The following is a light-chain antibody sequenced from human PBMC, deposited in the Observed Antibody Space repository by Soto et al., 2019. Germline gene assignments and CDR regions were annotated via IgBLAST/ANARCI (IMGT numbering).Light chain of an antibody. CDR2: DAS. CDR3: QQYGSSPYT. J-gene: IGKJ2*01. Sequence: EIVLTQSPGTVSLSPGERATLSCRASQSVSSSYLAWHQQKPGQAPRLLIYDASSRATGIPDRFSGSGSGTDFTLTISRLEPEDFAVYYCQQYGSSPYTFGQGTKLEIK. V-gene: IGKV3-20*01. CDR1: QSVSSSY.